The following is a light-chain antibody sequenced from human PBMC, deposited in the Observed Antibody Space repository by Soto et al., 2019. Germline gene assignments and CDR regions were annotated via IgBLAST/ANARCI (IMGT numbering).Light chain of an antibody. V-gene: IGKV1-5*01. CDR3: QRYNTFSGT. CDR1: QSISRW. J-gene: IGKJ1*01. Sequence: IQMTQSQSNLHVLILVPVTITCRASQSISRWLAWYQQKPGKAPKLLIYDASTLESGVPSRFSGRGSGTQFTLTISSLQPDDFATYYCQRYNTFSGTFGPGTKVDIK. CDR2: DAS.